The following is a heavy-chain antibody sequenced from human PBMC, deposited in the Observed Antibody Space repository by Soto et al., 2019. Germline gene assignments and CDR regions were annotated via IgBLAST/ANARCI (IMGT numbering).Heavy chain of an antibody. CDR2: IYPGDSDT. CDR1: GYSFTSYW. Sequence: PGESLKISCKGSGYSFTSYWIGWVRQMPGKGLEWMGIIYPGDSDTRYSPSFQGQVTISADKSISTAYLQWSSLKASDTAMYYCARQCAGQQYYHYDGIAVWGHGTTVTCSS. J-gene: IGHJ6*02. CDR3: ARQCAGQQYYHYDGIAV. D-gene: IGHD6-13*01. V-gene: IGHV5-51*01.